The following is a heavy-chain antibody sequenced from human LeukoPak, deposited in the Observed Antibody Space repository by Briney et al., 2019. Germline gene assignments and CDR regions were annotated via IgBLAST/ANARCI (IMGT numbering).Heavy chain of an antibody. V-gene: IGHV3-23*01. CDR2: ISGSGDNT. CDR1: GFTFSRYA. CDR3: ANEGGRGCGSAFDF. Sequence: PGGSLRLSCAASGFTFSRYAMSWIRQAPGKGLEWISAISGSGDNTYYASSVKRRFTISRDNSKNTLHKQMNSLTAGATAVYYCANEGGRGCGSAFDFWGQGTLVTVSS. J-gene: IGHJ4*02. D-gene: IGHD2-21*01.